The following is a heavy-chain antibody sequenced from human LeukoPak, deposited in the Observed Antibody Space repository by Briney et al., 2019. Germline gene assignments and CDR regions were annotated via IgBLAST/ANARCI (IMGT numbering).Heavy chain of an antibody. CDR2: INTNTGNP. D-gene: IGHD4-17*01. J-gene: IGHJ4*02. CDR3: ARGPTTVTTVVDY. V-gene: IGHV7-4-1*02. CDR1: GYTFTNYG. Sequence: ASVKVSCKASGYTFTNYGITWVRQAPGQGLEWMGWINTNTGNPTYAQGFTGRFVFSLDTSVSTAYLQISSLKAEDTAVYYCARGPTTVTTVVDYWGQGTLVTVSS.